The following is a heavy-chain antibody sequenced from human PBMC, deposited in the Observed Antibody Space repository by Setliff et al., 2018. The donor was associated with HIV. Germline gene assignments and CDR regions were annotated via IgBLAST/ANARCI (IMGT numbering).Heavy chain of an antibody. Sequence: SETLSLTCTVSGGSASNSRYYWAWIRQPPGKGLEYIGSIHYNEKTYYNPSLKSRVTISIDTSKNQFSLKLSSVTAADAAVYYCASRVYYYDSRGYLREEGFDPWGQGTLVTVSS. D-gene: IGHD3-22*01. CDR3: ASRVYYYDSRGYLREEGFDP. CDR1: GGSASNSRYY. CDR2: IHYNEKT. V-gene: IGHV4-39*01. J-gene: IGHJ5*02.